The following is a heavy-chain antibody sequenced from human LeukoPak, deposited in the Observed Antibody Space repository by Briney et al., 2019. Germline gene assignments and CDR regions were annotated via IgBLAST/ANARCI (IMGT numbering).Heavy chain of an antibody. CDR3: AKHYGSGTYYNYFTY. V-gene: IGHV3-23*01. Sequence: PGGSLRLSSAASGFSFSSYALSWVRQAPGRGLEWVSAISGSGGSTYYADFVKGRFTISRDNSENTLFLQMSSLRAEDTATYYCAKHYGSGTYYNYFTYCGQGTLVSVSS. CDR1: GFSFSSYA. CDR2: ISGSGGST. J-gene: IGHJ4*02. D-gene: IGHD3-10*01.